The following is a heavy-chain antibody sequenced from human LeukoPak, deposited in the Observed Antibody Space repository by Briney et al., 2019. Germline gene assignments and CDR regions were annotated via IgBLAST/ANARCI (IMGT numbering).Heavy chain of an antibody. V-gene: IGHV3-33*06. D-gene: IGHD5-24*01. CDR2: IWYDGSNK. J-gene: IGHJ4*02. CDR1: GFTFSSYG. CDR3: AKDRGDGYIARRYFDY. Sequence: GGSLRLSCAASGFTFSSYGMHWVRQAPGKGLEWVAVIWYDGSNKYYADSVKGRFTISRDNSKNTLYLQMNSLRAEDTAVYYCAKDRGDGYIARRYFDYWGQGTLVTVSS.